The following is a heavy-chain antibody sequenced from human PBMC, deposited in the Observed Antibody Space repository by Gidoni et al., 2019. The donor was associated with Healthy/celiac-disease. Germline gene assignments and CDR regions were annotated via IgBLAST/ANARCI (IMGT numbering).Heavy chain of an antibody. CDR2: INHSGST. V-gene: IGHV4-34*01. CDR3: ARGPRAVSLNWFDP. J-gene: IGHJ5*02. CDR1: GGSFSGYY. D-gene: IGHD3-10*01. Sequence: QVQLQQWGAGLLKPSETLSLTCAVSGGSFSGYYWSWIRQPPGKGLEWIGEINHSGSTNYNPSLKSRVTISVDTSKNQFSLKLSSVTAADTAVYYCARGPRAVSLNWFDPWGQGTLVTVSS.